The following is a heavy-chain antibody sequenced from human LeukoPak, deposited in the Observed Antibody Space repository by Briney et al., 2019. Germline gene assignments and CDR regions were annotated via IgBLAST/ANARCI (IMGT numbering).Heavy chain of an antibody. Sequence: GGSLRLSCAASGFTFSDYYMSWIRQAPGKGLEWVSYISSSGSTIYYADSVKGRFTISRDNAKNSLYLQMNSLRAEDTAVYYCAREPPLGYSSGWYLFDYWGQGTLVTVSS. J-gene: IGHJ4*02. CDR1: GFTFSDYY. CDR2: ISSSGSTI. V-gene: IGHV3-11*01. D-gene: IGHD6-19*01. CDR3: AREPPLGYSSGWYLFDY.